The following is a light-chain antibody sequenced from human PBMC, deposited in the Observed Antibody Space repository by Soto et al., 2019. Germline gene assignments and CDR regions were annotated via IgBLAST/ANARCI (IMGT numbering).Light chain of an antibody. V-gene: IGKV1-27*01. J-gene: IGKJ5*01. Sequence: DIQISQSPSSLSASVGDRVTITCRASQDNSNYLAWYQQKPGKIPKLLIYAASTLQSGVPSRFSGSGSGTDFTLTISSLQPEDVATYYCQKYNSAPLTFGQGTRLEIK. CDR3: QKYNSAPLT. CDR1: QDNSNY. CDR2: AAS.